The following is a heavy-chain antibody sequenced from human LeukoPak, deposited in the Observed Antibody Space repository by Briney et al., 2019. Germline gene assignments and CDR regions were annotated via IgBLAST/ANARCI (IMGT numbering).Heavy chain of an antibody. J-gene: IGHJ6*03. CDR2: INHSGST. D-gene: IGHD3-10*01. V-gene: IGHV4-34*01. CDR1: GGSISSYY. CDR3: ARHVSAMVRGVLYYYYYYMDV. Sequence: SETLSLTCTVSGGSISSYYWSWIRQPPGKGLEWIGEINHSGSTNYTPSLKSRVTISVDTSKNQFSLKLSSVTAADTAVYYCARHVSAMVRGVLYYYYYYMDVWGKGTTVTISS.